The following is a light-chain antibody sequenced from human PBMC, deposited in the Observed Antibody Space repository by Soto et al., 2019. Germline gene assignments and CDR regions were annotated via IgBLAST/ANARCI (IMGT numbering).Light chain of an antibody. Sequence: EIVMTQSPATLSVSPGERATLSCRASQSVSSNLAWYQQKPGQAPRLLIYGASTRATGIPARFSGSGSGTEFTLTISSLQSEDFAVYYCQQHNNWPPDTFGQGTKLEIK. CDR1: QSVSSN. CDR2: GAS. V-gene: IGKV3-15*01. CDR3: QQHNNWPPDT. J-gene: IGKJ2*01.